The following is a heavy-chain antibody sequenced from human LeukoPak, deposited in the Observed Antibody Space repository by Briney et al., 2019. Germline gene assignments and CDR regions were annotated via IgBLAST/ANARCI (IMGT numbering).Heavy chain of an antibody. V-gene: IGHV3-33*01. CDR3: ARRLAPRSHGMDV. CDR2: IWYDGSNK. Sequence: GGSLRLSCAASGFTFSSYGMHWVRQAPGKGLEWVAVIWYDGSNKYYADSVKGRFTISRDNSKNTLYLQMNSLRAEDTAVYYCARRLAPRSHGMDVWGQGTTSPSP. J-gene: IGHJ6*02. D-gene: IGHD3-3*02. CDR1: GFTFSSYG.